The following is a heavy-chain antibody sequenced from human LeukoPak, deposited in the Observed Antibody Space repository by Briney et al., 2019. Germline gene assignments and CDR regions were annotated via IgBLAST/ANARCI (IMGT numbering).Heavy chain of an antibody. D-gene: IGHD2-21*01. V-gene: IGHV4-31*03. CDR1: GGSISSGGYY. Sequence: SETLSLTCTVSGGSISSGGYYWSWIRQHPGKGLEWIGYLYYTGTTYYNPSLKSRIIISVDTSKTQFSLRLSSVSAADTAIYYCARDLGVRGMDVWGQGTTVTVSS. CDR2: LYYTGTT. J-gene: IGHJ6*02. CDR3: ARDLGVRGMDV.